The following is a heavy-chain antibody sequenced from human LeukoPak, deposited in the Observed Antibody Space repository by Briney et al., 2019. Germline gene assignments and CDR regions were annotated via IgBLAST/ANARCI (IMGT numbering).Heavy chain of an antibody. CDR2: ISGSGSST. Sequence: GGSLRLSCAASGFTFRSYAMNWVRQAPGKGLEWVSVISGSGSSTYYADSVKGRFTISRDNSKNTLYPQMNSLRAEDTAVYYCATSFGPVIAAAGTGADWGQGTLVTVSS. CDR1: GFTFRSYA. V-gene: IGHV3-23*01. CDR3: ATSFGPVIAAAGTGAD. J-gene: IGHJ4*02. D-gene: IGHD6-13*01.